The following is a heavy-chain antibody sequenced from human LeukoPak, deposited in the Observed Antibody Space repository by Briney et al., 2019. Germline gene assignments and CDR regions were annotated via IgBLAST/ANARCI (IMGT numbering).Heavy chain of an antibody. CDR1: GFTVSSNY. CDR2: IYSGGST. CDR3: AREYCSGGSCYSRYDY. V-gene: IGHV3-66*01. J-gene: IGHJ4*02. Sequence: GGSLRLSCAASGFTVSSNYMSWVRQAPGKGLEWVSVIYSGGSTYYADSVKGRFTISRDSSKNTLYLQMNSLRAEDTAVYYCAREYCSGGSCYSRYDYWGQGTLVTVSS. D-gene: IGHD2-15*01.